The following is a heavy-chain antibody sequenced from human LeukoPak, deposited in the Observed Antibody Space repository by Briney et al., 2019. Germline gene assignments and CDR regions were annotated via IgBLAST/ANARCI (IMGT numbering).Heavy chain of an antibody. J-gene: IGHJ4*02. CDR1: GGSFNGFY. Sequence: SETLSLTCAVHGGSFNGFYWTWMRQPPGKEPEWIGEINHSRGTSYTASLWSRVTISQDTSKNQFSLKLTSVTAADTAVYYCARGLGEGYPDSWGQGTLVIVSS. D-gene: IGHD5-24*01. CDR3: ARGLGEGYPDS. V-gene: IGHV4-34*01. CDR2: INHSRGT.